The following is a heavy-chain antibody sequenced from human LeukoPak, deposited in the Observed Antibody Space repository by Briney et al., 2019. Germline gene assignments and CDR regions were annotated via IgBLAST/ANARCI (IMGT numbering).Heavy chain of an antibody. CDR1: GGSLSGYF. V-gene: IGHV4-34*01. CDR3: ARGRENYYGGSGYAFGRYFDY. D-gene: IGHD3-22*01. J-gene: IGHJ4*02. Sequence: SETLSLTCGVSGGSLSGYFWNWIRQPPGKGLEYIGEVNHGGATIVNPSLQSRVTISIDTYRNQFSLRLSSVTAADTAVYYCARGRENYYGGSGYAFGRYFDYWAQGTLVTVSS. CDR2: VNHGGAT.